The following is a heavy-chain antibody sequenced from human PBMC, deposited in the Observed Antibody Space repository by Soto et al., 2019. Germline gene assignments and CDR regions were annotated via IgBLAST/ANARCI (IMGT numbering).Heavy chain of an antibody. D-gene: IGHD5-12*01. CDR1: GGTFSNSA. J-gene: IGHJ6*02. V-gene: IGHV1-69*12. Sequence: QFQLEQSGAEVKKPGSSVRVSCKASGGTFSNSAISWVRQAPGQGLEWMGGIMPIFRTPDYAQKFQGRVTITADDSTSTAYMELSGLRSDDTAIYYCARDNDRLQLGGNYYYILDIWGQGTTVTVSS. CDR2: IMPIFRTP. CDR3: ARDNDRLQLGGNYYYILDI.